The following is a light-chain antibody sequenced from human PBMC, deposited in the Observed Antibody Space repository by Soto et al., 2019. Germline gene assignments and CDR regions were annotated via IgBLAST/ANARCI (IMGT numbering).Light chain of an antibody. J-gene: IGKJ1*01. V-gene: IGKV1-5*01. CDR3: QQYYSYWT. CDR1: QSIGRW. Sequence: IQLTQSPSSLSASVGDTVTVTCRASQSIGRWLAWYQQRPGKAPKLLIFDASTLENGVPARFSGSRSGPEFSLTISSLQPDDFATYYCQQYYSYWTFGQGTKVHIK. CDR2: DAS.